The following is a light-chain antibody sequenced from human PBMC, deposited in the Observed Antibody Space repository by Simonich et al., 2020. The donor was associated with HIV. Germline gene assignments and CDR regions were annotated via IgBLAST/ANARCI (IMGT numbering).Light chain of an antibody. Sequence: DIVMPQTPLSLSVTPGQPAYISCKSSQSLLHSDGQTYLHWYLQKPGQAPQLLIYEVSSRLSGVPDRFSGSGSGTDFTLTISSLQPEDLATYYCLQDYNLYTFGQGTKVDIK. CDR1: QSLLHSDGQTY. CDR2: EVS. J-gene: IGKJ2*01. V-gene: IGKV2-29*02. CDR3: LQDYNLYT.